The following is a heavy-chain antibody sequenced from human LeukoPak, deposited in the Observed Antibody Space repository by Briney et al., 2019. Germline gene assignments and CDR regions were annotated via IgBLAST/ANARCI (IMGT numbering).Heavy chain of an antibody. J-gene: IGHJ4*02. CDR1: GGSINSYY. CDR2: IYYSGST. CDR3: ARVQYYFDY. Sequence: PSETLSLTCTVSGGSINSYYWNWIRQPPGKGLEWIGYIYYSGSTNYNPSLKSRVTISVDTSKNQFSLKLSSVTAADTAVYYCARVQYYFDYWGQGTLVTVSS. V-gene: IGHV4-59*08. D-gene: IGHD4-11*01.